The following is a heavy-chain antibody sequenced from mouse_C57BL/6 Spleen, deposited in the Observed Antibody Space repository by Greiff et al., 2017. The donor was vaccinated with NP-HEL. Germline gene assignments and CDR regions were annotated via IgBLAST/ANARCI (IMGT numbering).Heavy chain of an antibody. CDR1: GYTFTSYW. CDR3: ARWDITTVVAPDY. V-gene: IGHV1-52*01. Sequence: QVQLKQPGAELVRPGSSVKLSCKASGYTFTSYWMHWVKQRPIQGLEWIGNIDPSDSETHYNQKFKDKATLTVDKSSSTAYMQLSSLTSEDSAVYYCARWDITTVVAPDYWGQGTTLTVSS. J-gene: IGHJ2*01. D-gene: IGHD1-1*01. CDR2: IDPSDSET.